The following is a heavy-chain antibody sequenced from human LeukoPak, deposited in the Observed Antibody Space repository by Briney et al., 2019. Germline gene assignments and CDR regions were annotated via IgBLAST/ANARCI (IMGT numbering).Heavy chain of an antibody. Sequence: SETLSPTCTVSGGSITGSYWSWIRQSPGKGLEWIGYIHYSGSTYYNPSLESRVTISVDMSKNQFSLRLSSMTAADTAVYFCARDHPLPDVWGQGTTVTVSS. CDR2: IHYSGST. CDR3: ARDHPLPDV. J-gene: IGHJ6*02. V-gene: IGHV4-59*01. CDR1: GGSITGSY.